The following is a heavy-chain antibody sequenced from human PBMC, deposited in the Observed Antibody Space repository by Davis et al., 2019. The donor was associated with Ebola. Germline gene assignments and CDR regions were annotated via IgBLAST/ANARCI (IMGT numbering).Heavy chain of an antibody. D-gene: IGHD3-22*01. V-gene: IGHV4-61*09. Sequence: SETLSLTCNVSGASITSGYFSWSWVRQPAGKGLEWIGHIYTSGSTKSNSSLECRVTISLDTSKNQFSLRLNSVTAADTGIYFCARDRHDRSTYGLWGQGTLVTVSS. CDR1: GASITSGYFS. CDR3: ARDRHDRSTYGL. CDR2: IYTSGST. J-gene: IGHJ4*02.